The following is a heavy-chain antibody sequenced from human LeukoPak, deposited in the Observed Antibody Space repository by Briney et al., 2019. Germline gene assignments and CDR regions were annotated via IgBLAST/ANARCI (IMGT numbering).Heavy chain of an antibody. J-gene: IGHJ4*02. V-gene: IGHV4-61*02. CDR2: IYTSGST. CDR3: AANGWSGYHRDY. CDR1: GGSISSGSYY. Sequence: SQTLSLTCTVSGGSISSGSYYWSWIRQPAGKGLEWIGRIYTSGSTNYNPSLKSRVTISVDTSKNQFSLKLSSVTAADTAVYYCAANGWSGYHRDYWGQGTLVTVSS. D-gene: IGHD3-3*01.